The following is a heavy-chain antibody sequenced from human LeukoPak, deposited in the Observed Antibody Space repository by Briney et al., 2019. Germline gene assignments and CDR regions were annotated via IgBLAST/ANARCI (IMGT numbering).Heavy chain of an antibody. V-gene: IGHV1-18*01. CDR2: ISGYNGHT. D-gene: IGHD6-13*01. CDR1: GYTFTSYG. Sequence: GASVKVSCKASGYTFTSYGISWVRQAPGQGLEWMGWISGYNGHTNYARKVQGRVIMTTDTSTSTAYMELRSLRSDDTAMYYCADEGVAAAGQFDYWGQGTLVTVSS. J-gene: IGHJ4*02. CDR3: ADEGVAAAGQFDY.